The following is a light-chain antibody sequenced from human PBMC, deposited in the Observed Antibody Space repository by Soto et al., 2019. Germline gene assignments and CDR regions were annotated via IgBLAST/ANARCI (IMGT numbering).Light chain of an antibody. CDR3: QQYTTYPYS. CDR2: DAS. J-gene: IGKJ2*03. CDR1: QSLTNW. V-gene: IGKV1-5*01. Sequence: DIQMTQSPYTLSASVGDRVTITCRASQSLTNWLAWSQQKPGKAPNLLIYDASRLQSVIPSRFSGSGSGTEFTLTISSLQPDDFATDYCQQYTTYPYSFGQGTKLEIK.